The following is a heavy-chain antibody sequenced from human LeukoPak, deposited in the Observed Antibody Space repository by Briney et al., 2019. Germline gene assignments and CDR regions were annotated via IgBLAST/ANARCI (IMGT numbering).Heavy chain of an antibody. CDR2: ISGNSHIA. V-gene: IGHV3-21*01. CDR3: ARGRYNWNDPTFMDV. Sequence: TGGSLRLSCAASGFTFTHYAMTWVRQAPGKGLEWVSTISGNSHIAYYADSVKGRFTISRDNAKNSLYLQMNSLRAEDTALYYCARGRYNWNDPTFMDVWGQGTAVSVSS. J-gene: IGHJ6*02. CDR1: GFTFTHYA. D-gene: IGHD1-1*01.